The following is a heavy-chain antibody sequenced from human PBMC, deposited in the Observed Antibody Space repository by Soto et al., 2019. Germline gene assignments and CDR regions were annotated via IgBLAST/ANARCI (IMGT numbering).Heavy chain of an antibody. V-gene: IGHV4-59*01. CDR2: IYYSGST. CDR3: ARVGDYLAFDI. D-gene: IGHD4-17*01. CDR1: GGSISSYY. J-gene: IGHJ3*02. Sequence: KPSETLSLTCTVSGGSISSYYWSWIRQPPGKGLEWIGYIYYSGSTNYNPSLKSRVTISVDTPKNQFSLKLSSVTAADTAVYYCARVGDYLAFDIWGQGTMVTVSS.